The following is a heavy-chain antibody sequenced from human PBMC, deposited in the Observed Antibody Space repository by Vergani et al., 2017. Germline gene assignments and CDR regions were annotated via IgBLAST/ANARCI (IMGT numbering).Heavy chain of an antibody. CDR1: NYTLNSDYF. J-gene: IGHJ4*02. D-gene: IGHD3-16*01. Sequence: QVQLQESGPGLVKPSGTLSLTCSVFNYTLNSDYFWGCVRQPPGKGLEWMGSVSHSGSTWYNPSLNGRGTISIDMSKNQFFLKLRPVTAADAAVYYCVRQVFGCDSWGQGAPVTVSS. CDR3: VRQVFGCDS. V-gene: IGHV4-38-2*02. CDR2: VSHSGST.